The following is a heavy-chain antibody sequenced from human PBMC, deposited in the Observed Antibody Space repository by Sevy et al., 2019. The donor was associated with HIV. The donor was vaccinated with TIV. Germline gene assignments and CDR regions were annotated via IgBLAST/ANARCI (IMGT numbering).Heavy chain of an antibody. CDR2: LSFGCGEI. CDR1: GFTFSKYS. CDR3: AREGCKPHDY. Sequence: GGSLRLSCAASGFTFSKYSMSWVRQPPGKGLEWVSTLSFGCGEINYADSVKGRFTISRDNSKSSVYLQMNNLRPEDTAVYYCAREGCKPHDYWGQGTLVTVSS. D-gene: IGHD2-8*01. V-gene: IGHV3-23*01. J-gene: IGHJ4*02.